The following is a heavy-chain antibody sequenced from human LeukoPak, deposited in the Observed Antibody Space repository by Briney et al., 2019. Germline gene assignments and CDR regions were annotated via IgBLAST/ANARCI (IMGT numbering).Heavy chain of an antibody. CDR2: IYHSGST. Sequence: SETLSLTCTVSGGSISSSSYHWGWLRQPPGKGLEWIGEIYHSGSTNYNPSLKSRVTISVDKSKNQFSLKLSSVTAADTAVYYCARFPAGSGYYRAFYFDYWGQGTLVTVSS. CDR1: GGSISSSSYH. J-gene: IGHJ4*02. D-gene: IGHD3-22*01. CDR3: ARFPAGSGYYRAFYFDY. V-gene: IGHV4-39*07.